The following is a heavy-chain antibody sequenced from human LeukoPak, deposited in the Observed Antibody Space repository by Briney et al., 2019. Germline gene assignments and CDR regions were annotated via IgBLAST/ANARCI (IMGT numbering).Heavy chain of an antibody. Sequence: GGSLRLSCAASGLTFSSYWTSWVRPAPGKGLEWVANIKQDGSEKYYVDSVKGRFTISRDNDKNSLYLQMNSLRAEDTGLYCCASGWQLGYWGQGTLVSVSS. V-gene: IGHV3-7*01. CDR3: ASGWQLGY. D-gene: IGHD3-16*01. J-gene: IGHJ4*02. CDR1: GLTFSSYW. CDR2: IKQDGSEK.